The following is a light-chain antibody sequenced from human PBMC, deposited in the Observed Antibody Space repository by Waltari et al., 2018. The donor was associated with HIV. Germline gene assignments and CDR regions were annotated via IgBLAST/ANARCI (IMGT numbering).Light chain of an antibody. V-gene: IGKV1-39*01. CDR3: QQSYTTPRT. Sequence: DIQTTQSTSSLSAPVGDRVTIDCRASQNINIHLNWYQQKPGKAPKLLIYAASSLHTGVPSKFSGSGSGTDFTLTINSLQPEDFATYCCQQSYTTPRTFGQGTKVEIK. CDR2: AAS. J-gene: IGKJ1*01. CDR1: QNINIH.